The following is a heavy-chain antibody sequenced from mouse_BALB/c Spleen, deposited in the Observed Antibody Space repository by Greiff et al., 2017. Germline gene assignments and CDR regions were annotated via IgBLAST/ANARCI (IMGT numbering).Heavy chain of an antibody. Sequence: QVQLKQPGAELVKPGASVKMSCKASGYTFTSYWMHWVKQRPGQGLEWIGVIDPSDSYTSYNQKFKGKATLTVDTSSSTAYMQLSSLTSEDSAVYYCTRWNRYYYAMDYWGQGTSVTVSS. D-gene: IGHD2-14*01. CDR3: TRWNRYYYAMDY. V-gene: IGHV1S127*01. J-gene: IGHJ4*01. CDR2: IDPSDSYT. CDR1: GYTFTSYW.